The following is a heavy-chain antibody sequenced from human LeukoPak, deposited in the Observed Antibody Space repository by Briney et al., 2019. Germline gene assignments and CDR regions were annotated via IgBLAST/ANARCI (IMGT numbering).Heavy chain of an antibody. CDR3: ARDITMVRGVPPGY. V-gene: IGHV1-18*01. Sequence: ASVKVSCKASGYTFTSYGISWVRQAPGQGLEWMGWISAYNGNTNYAQKLQSRVTMTTDTSTSTAYMELRSLRSDDTAVYYCARDITMVRGVPPGYWGQGTLVTVSS. J-gene: IGHJ4*02. CDR2: ISAYNGNT. D-gene: IGHD3-10*01. CDR1: GYTFTSYG.